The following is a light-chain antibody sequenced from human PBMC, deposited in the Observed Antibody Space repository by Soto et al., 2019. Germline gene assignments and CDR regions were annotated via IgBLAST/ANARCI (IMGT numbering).Light chain of an antibody. CDR2: DTS. J-gene: IGKJ2*01. CDR1: QSVNNK. V-gene: IGKV3-15*01. Sequence: IVMTQSPAILSVSPGERATLSCRASQSVNNKLAWYLQKPGQAPRLLIYDTSFRATGITARFSGSGSGTEFTLNISSLQSAEYADYYCQQYKDWPMYTFGQGTKLEIK. CDR3: QQYKDWPMYT.